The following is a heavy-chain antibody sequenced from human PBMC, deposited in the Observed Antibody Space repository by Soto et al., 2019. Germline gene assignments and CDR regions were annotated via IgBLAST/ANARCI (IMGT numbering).Heavy chain of an antibody. CDR1: GGSISSYY. D-gene: IGHD4-17*01. J-gene: IGHJ6*02. V-gene: IGHV4-59*01. CDR3: ARDHYGDYGPGGMDV. Sequence: SETLSLTCTVSGGSISSYYWSWIRQPPGKGLEWIGYIYYSGSTNYNPPLKSRVTISVDTSKNQFSLKLSSVTAADTAVYYCARDHYGDYGPGGMDVRGQGTTVTVSS. CDR2: IYYSGST.